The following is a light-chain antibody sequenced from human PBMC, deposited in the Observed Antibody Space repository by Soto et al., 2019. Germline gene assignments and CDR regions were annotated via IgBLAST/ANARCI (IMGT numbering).Light chain of an antibody. V-gene: IGKV1-5*01. CDR3: QQCDSYWT. Sequence: DIQMTQSPSTLSASVGDRVTITCRASQNINNWLAWLQQRPGQAPKLLISDASNLESGVPSRFAGSGFGTDFTLTISNLHPEDSATYYCQQCDSYWTFGQGTKLEI. J-gene: IGKJ2*01. CDR1: QNINNW. CDR2: DAS.